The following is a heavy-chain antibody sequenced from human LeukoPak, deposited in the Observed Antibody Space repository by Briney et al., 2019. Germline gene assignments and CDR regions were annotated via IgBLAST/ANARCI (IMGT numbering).Heavy chain of an antibody. CDR1: GFTFSSYA. CDR2: VTSRGGGT. CDR3: GSDPNGDYVGALGY. V-gene: IGHV3-23*01. D-gene: IGHD4-17*01. Sequence: GGSLRLSCTDSGFTFSSYALAWVRQAPGKGLEWVAAVTSRGGGTHYADSVKGRFTISRDNSKNTIYPRMNSLRAEDTAIYYCGSDPNGDYVGALGYWGRGTLVTVSS. J-gene: IGHJ4*01.